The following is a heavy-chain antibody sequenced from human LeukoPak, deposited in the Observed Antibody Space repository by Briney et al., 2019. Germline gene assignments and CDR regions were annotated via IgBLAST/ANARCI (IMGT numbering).Heavy chain of an antibody. Sequence: ASVKVSCKASGYTFTGYCMHWVRQAPGQGLEWMGWINPNSGNTGYAQKFQGRVTITRNTSISTAYMELSSLRSEDTAVYYCASSAVGYYDILTGYYRPNWFDPWGQGTLVTVSS. CDR3: ASSAVGYYDILTGYYRPNWFDP. J-gene: IGHJ5*02. V-gene: IGHV1-8*03. D-gene: IGHD3-9*01. CDR2: INPNSGNT. CDR1: GYTFTGYC.